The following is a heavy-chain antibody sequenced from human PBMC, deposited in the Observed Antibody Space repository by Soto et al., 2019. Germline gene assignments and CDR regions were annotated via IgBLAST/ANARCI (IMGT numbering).Heavy chain of an antibody. D-gene: IGHD3-9*01. CDR3: SVAVLRYFDWLPTHGAFDI. V-gene: IGHV4-39*01. CDR1: GGSISSSSYY. Sequence: QLQLQESGPGLVKPSETLSLTCTVSGGSISSSSYYWGWIRQPPGKGLEWIGSIYYSGSNYYNPSLKSRVTISVDTSKNQFSLKLSSVTAADTAVYYCSVAVLRYFDWLPTHGAFDIWGQGTMVTVSS. CDR2: IYYSGSN. J-gene: IGHJ3*02.